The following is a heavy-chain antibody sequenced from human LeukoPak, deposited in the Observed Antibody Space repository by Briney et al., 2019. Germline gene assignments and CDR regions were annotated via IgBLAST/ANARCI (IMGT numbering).Heavy chain of an antibody. CDR1: GGSISSSSYY. V-gene: IGHV4-39*01. Sequence: SETLSLTCTVSGGSISSSSYYWGWIRQPPGKGLEWIGSTYYSGSTYYNPSLKSRVTISVDTSKNQFSLKLSSVTAADTAVYYCARVVAARPGRYYFDYWGQGTLVTVSS. CDR2: TYYSGST. J-gene: IGHJ4*02. D-gene: IGHD6-6*01. CDR3: ARVVAARPGRYYFDY.